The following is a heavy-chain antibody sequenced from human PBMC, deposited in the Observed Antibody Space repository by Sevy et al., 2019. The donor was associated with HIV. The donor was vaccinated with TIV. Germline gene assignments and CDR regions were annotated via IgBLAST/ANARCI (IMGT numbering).Heavy chain of an antibody. J-gene: IGHJ4*02. D-gene: IGHD1-26*01. CDR1: GFSFNTYT. Sequence: GGSLRLSCAASGFSFNTYTFYWVRQAPGEGLEWISSISSSGVYEYYADSVRGRFTISRDNAKNSLSLHMNGLRVEDTGVYYCARVPDSGGRGRADYWGQGTRVTVSS. CDR2: ISSSGVYE. V-gene: IGHV3-21*01. CDR3: ARVPDSGGRGRADY.